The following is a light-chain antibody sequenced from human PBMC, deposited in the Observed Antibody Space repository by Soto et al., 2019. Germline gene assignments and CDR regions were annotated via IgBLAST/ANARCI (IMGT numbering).Light chain of an antibody. CDR1: QRISNW. J-gene: IGKJ1*01. CDR3: QQYNSYSWT. CDR2: DAS. Sequence: DIQMTQSPSTLSASVGDRVNITCRASQRISNWLAWYQQRPGKAPKLLIYDASSLESGVPSRFSGSGSGTEFTLSISSLQPDDFATYYCQQYNSYSWTFGQGTRWIS. V-gene: IGKV1-5*01.